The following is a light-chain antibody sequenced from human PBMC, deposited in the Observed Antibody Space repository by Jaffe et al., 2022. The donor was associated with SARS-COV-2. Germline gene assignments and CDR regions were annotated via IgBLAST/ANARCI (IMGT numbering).Light chain of an antibody. CDR2: GIS. Sequence: ETVMTQSPATLSVSPGERATLSCRTSQSVSSDLAWYQQKPGQAPRLLIYGISTRATGIPGRFSGSGSGTEFTLTISSLQSEDFAVYYCQQYKNWPLTFGGGTKVEIK. V-gene: IGKV3-15*01. CDR1: QSVSSD. CDR3: QQYKNWPLT. J-gene: IGKJ4*01.